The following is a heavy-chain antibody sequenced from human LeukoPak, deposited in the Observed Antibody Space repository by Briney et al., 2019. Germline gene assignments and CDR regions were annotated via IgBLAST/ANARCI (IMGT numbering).Heavy chain of an antibody. D-gene: IGHD2-15*01. CDR2: IIPIFGTA. V-gene: IGHV1-69*06. Sequence: GASVKVSCKASGGTFSSYAISWVRQAPGQGLEWMGGIIPIFGTANYAQKFQGRVTITADKSTSTAYMELSSLRSEDTAVYYPARDRSGLGNFDYWGQGTLVTVSS. CDR1: GGTFSSYA. J-gene: IGHJ4*02. CDR3: ARDRSGLGNFDY.